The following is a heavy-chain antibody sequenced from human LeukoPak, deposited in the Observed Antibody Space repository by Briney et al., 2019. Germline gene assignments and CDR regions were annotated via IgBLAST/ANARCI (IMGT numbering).Heavy chain of an antibody. D-gene: IGHD6-13*01. CDR3: TQRTTAAATWLLYSYYAMDV. CDR2: IKSKTDGGTI. V-gene: IGHV3-15*01. CDR1: GFTFSNAW. J-gene: IGHJ6*04. Sequence: PGGSLRLSCAASGFTFSNAWMNWVRQAPGKGLEWVGRIKSKTDGGTIDYAAPVKGRFTISRDDSKNTLYLQMNSLKTEDTAVYYCTQRTTAAATWLLYSYYAMDVWGKGTTVTVSS.